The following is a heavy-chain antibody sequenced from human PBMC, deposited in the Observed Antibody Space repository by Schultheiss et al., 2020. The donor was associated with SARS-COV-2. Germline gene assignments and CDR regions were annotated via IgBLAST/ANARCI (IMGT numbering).Heavy chain of an antibody. CDR3: ARDLSSVYNWFDP. D-gene: IGHD3-16*02. CDR2: IYYSGST. J-gene: IGHJ5*02. Sequence: LRLSCTVSGGSISSGGYYWSWIRQHPGKGLEWIGYIYYSGSTNYNPSLKSRVTISVDTSKNQFSLKLSSVTAADTAVYYCARDLSSVYNWFDPWGQGTLVTVSS. CDR1: GGSISSGGYY. V-gene: IGHV4-31*03.